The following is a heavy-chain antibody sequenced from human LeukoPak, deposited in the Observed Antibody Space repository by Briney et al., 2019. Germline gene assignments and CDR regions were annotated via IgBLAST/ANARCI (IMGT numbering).Heavy chain of an antibody. D-gene: IGHD3-22*01. V-gene: IGHV3-23*01. CDR3: AKGAYDSSGYYWGWFDP. CDR1: GFTFSNYA. Sequence: GGSLRLSCAASGFTFSNYAMTWVRQAPGKGLEWVSAISGSGGSTYYADSVKGRFTISRDNSKNTLYLQMNSLRAEDTAVYYCAKGAYDSSGYYWGWFDPWGQGTLVTVSS. J-gene: IGHJ5*02. CDR2: ISGSGGST.